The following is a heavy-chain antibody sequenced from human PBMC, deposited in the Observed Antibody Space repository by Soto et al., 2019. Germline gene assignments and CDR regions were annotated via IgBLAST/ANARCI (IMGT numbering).Heavy chain of an antibody. Sequence: PGGSLRLSCAASGFTFRSNAMGWVRQAPGKGLEWVSTISGPGDNTYYADPVRGRLNIARDNYKDTLYLQMSSLRAEDTAVYYCVKETHMFLVVISSIDDWGQGTLVTVS. CDR2: ISGPGDNT. CDR1: GFTFRSNA. D-gene: IGHD3-22*01. J-gene: IGHJ4*02. CDR3: VKETHMFLVVISSIDD. V-gene: IGHV3-23*01.